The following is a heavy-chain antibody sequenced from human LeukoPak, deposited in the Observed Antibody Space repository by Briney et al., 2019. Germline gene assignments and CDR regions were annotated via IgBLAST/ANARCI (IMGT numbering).Heavy chain of an antibody. CDR2: ISSSSSYI. CDR1: GFTVSSNY. D-gene: IGHD1-14*01. J-gene: IGHJ3*02. Sequence: GGSLRLSCAASGFTVSSNYMNWVRRAPGKGLEWVSSISSSSSYIYYADSVKGRFTISRDNAKNSLYLQMNSLRAEDTAVYYCARDNPDAFDIWGQGTMVTVSS. CDR3: ARDNPDAFDI. V-gene: IGHV3-21*01.